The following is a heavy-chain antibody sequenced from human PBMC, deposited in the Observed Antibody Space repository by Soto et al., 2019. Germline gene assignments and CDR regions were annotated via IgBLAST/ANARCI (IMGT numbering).Heavy chain of an antibody. J-gene: IGHJ4*02. V-gene: IGHV3-9*01. CDR2: INWKSDI. CDR3: AISQDRGGRTTFIY. D-gene: IGHD3-16*01. CDR1: GFTFDDNA. Sequence: LRLACAVSGFTFDDNAMHWVRQAPEKGLEWVSGINWKSDIGYADSVKGRFTISRDNAENSLYLQMNSLRAEDTALYYCAISQDRGGRTTFIYWGQGTQVTVSS.